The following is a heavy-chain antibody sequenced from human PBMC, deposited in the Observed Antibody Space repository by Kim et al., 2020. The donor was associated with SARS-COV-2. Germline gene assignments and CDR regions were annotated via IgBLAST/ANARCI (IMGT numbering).Heavy chain of an antibody. CDR1: GFTFSSYA. Sequence: GGSLRLSCAASGFTFSSYAMSWVRQAPGKGLEWLSHIGGNGGGTYYADSVKGRFTISRDNSKNTLYLQMNSLRAEDTALYYCAKDRLNKDWWVDPVDWGHGTLVTVSS. CDR2: IGGNGGGT. CDR3: AKDRLNKDWWVDPVD. V-gene: IGHV3-23*01. D-gene: IGHD2-8*02. J-gene: IGHJ4*01.